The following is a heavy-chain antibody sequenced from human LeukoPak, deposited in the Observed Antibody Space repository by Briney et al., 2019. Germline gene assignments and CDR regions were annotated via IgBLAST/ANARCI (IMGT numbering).Heavy chain of an antibody. J-gene: IGHJ4*02. V-gene: IGHV3-15*01. CDR3: TTELGYFDY. D-gene: IGHD3-16*01. Sequence: SWIRQPPGKGLEWVGRIKSKTDGGTTDYAAPVKGRFTISRDDSKNTLYLQMNSLKTEDTAVYYCTTELGYFDYWGQGTLVTVSS. CDR2: IKSKTDGGTT.